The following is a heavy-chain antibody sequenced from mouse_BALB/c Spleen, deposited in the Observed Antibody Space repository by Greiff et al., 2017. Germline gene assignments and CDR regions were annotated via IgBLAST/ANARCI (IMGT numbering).Heavy chain of an antibody. J-gene: IGHJ3*01. CDR3: AILDDYEGFAY. CDR1: GYSFTGYN. V-gene: IGHV1S135*01. CDR2: IDPYNGGT. D-gene: IGHD2-4*01. Sequence: VQLQQSGPELGKPGASVKISCKATGYSFTGYNMYWVKQSHRKSLEWIGYIDPYNGGTSYNQKSKGKATLTVDKSSSTAYMHLNSLTSEDSAIYYCAILDDYEGFAYWGQGTLVTVSA.